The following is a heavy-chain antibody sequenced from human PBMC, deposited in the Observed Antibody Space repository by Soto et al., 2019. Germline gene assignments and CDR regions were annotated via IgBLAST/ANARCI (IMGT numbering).Heavy chain of an antibody. J-gene: IGHJ4*02. D-gene: IGHD3-22*01. V-gene: IGHV3-7*01. CDR3: ATGSIVEGSFGY. Sequence: GGSLRLSCAASGFTFSSYWMSWVRQAPGKGLEWVANIKQDGSEKYYVDSVKGRFTISRDNTKSSLYLQMNSLRAEDTAVYYCATGSIVEGSFGYWGQGTLVTVSS. CDR1: GFTFSSYW. CDR2: IKQDGSEK.